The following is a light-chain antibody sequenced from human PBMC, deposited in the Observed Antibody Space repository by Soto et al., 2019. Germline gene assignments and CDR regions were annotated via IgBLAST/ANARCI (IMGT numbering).Light chain of an antibody. CDR1: KLGDQY. CDR2: QDT. CDR3: QAWDNSVI. V-gene: IGLV3-1*01. Sequence: SYELTQAPSVSVSPGQTASITWSGEKLGDQYASWSQQKPGQSPVLVIYQDTKRPSGIPERFSGSNSGNTATLTISGTQAMDEADYYCQAWDNSVIFGGGTKLTVL. J-gene: IGLJ2*01.